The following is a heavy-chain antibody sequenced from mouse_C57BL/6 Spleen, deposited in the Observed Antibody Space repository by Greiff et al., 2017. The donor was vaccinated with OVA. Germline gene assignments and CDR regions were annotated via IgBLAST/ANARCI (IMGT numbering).Heavy chain of an antibody. CDR1: GYTFTSYW. D-gene: IGHD4-1*01. V-gene: IGHV1-64*01. Sequence: QVQLQQPGAELVKPGASVKLSCKASGYTFTSYWMHWVKQRPGQGLEWIGMIHPNSGSTNYNEKFKSKATLTVDKSSSTAYMQLSSLTSEDSAVYYCARLGRENYYAMDYWGQGTSVTVSS. CDR3: ARLGRENYYAMDY. CDR2: IHPNSGST. J-gene: IGHJ4*01.